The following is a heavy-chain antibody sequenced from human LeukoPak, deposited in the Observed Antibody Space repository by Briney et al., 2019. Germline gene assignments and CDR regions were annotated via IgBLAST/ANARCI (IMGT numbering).Heavy chain of an antibody. CDR1: GLTFISYW. D-gene: IGHD2-21*02. CDR2: INSDGSTT. Sequence: GRSLRLSCAASGLTFISYWMYCVRQGPGKGLVWVAQINSDGSTTRYADSVQGRFAISRDNAKNTLYLQMNSLRADDTAVYYCATLGGDGGYWGQGTLVTVSS. V-gene: IGHV3-74*01. J-gene: IGHJ4*02. CDR3: ATLGGDGGY.